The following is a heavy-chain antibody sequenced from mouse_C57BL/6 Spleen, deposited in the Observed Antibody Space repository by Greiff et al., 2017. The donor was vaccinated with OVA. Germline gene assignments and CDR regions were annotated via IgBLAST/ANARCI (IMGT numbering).Heavy chain of an antibody. CDR3: ARPLVISSLYYYAMDY. CDR2: INPSNGGT. D-gene: IGHD1-1*01. Sequence: VQLQQPGTELVKPGASVKLSCKASGYTFTSYWMHWVKQRPGQGLEWIGNINPSNGGTNYNEKFKSKATLTVDKSSSTAYMQLSSLTSEDSAVYYCARPLVISSLYYYAMDYWGQGTSVTVSS. V-gene: IGHV1-53*01. CDR1: GYTFTSYW. J-gene: IGHJ4*01.